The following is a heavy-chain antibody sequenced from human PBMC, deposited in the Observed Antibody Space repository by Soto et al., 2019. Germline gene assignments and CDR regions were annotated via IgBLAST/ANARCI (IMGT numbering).Heavy chain of an antibody. D-gene: IGHD3-16*01. CDR1: GFTFSSYA. J-gene: IGHJ5*02. V-gene: IGHV3-23*01. CDR2: ISGSGGST. CDR3: AKVRIGSLWGSWFDP. Sequence: GGSLRLSCAASGFTFSSYAMSWVRQAPGKGLEWVSAISGSGGSTYYADSVKGRFTISRDNSKNTLYLQMNSLRAEDTAVYYCAKVRIGSLWGSWFDPWGQGTLVTVSS.